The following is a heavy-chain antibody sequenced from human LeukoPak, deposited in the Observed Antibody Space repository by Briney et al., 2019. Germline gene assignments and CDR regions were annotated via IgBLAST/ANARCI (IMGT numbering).Heavy chain of an antibody. CDR3: AKDKAPGSRHTPSDY. CDR1: GFTVGIDA. D-gene: IGHD2-2*02. J-gene: IGHJ4*02. V-gene: IGHV3-23*01. Sequence: GGSLRPACAPSGFTVGIDAMSWVRQAPGRGRGWGSGVSVIGGATYYADSVKGRFTISRDNSKNTLYPQMNSLRGEDTAVYYCAKDKAPGSRHTPSDYWGQGTLVTVSS. CDR2: VSVIGGAT.